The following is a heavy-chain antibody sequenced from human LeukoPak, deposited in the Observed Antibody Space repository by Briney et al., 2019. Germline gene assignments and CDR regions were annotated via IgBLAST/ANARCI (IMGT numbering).Heavy chain of an antibody. J-gene: IGHJ4*02. CDR1: GCTFTDYY. V-gene: IGHV1-2*02. D-gene: IGHD5-12*01. CDR3: ARGPGGFTGYHGELPDY. Sequence: APVKVSCKASGCTFTDYYMHWVRQAPGQGLEWMGWINPNSGGTNYVQKFQGRVTMTRDTSISTAYMELSRLRSDDTAVFYCARGPGGFTGYHGELPDYWGQGTLVTVSS. CDR2: INPNSGGT.